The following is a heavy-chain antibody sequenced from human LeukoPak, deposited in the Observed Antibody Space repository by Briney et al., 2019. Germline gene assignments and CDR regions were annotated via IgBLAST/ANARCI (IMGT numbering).Heavy chain of an antibody. J-gene: IGHJ4*02. CDR1: GFTFSIYW. CDR2: INQDGSQK. Sequence: GGSLRFSCAASGFTFSIYWMSWVRQAPGKGLEWVANINQDGSQKYYVDSVKGRFTISRDNAKNSFFLQMSSLRAEDTSVYYCARGGTFVSDYWGQGTLVTVSS. V-gene: IGHV3-7*01. CDR3: ARGGTFVSDY. D-gene: IGHD1-1*01.